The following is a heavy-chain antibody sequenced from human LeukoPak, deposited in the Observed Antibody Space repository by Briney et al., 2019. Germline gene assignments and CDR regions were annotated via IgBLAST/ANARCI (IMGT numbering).Heavy chain of an antibody. Sequence: GGSLRLSCAASGVTLSTYAMSWARQAPGKGLEWVGRIKSKTDGGTTDYAAPVKGRFTISRDDSKNTLYLQMNSLKTEDTAVYYCTTFIAAAGKNGDYWGQGTLVTVSS. CDR1: GVTLSTYA. D-gene: IGHD6-13*01. CDR3: TTFIAAAGKNGDY. J-gene: IGHJ4*02. CDR2: IKSKTDGGTT. V-gene: IGHV3-15*01.